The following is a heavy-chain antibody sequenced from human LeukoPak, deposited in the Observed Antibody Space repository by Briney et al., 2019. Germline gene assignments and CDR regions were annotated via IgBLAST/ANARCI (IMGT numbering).Heavy chain of an antibody. CDR3: ARDPTTVTQLAFDY. D-gene: IGHD4-17*01. V-gene: IGHV1-2*06. Sequence: ASVKVSCKASGYTFTGYYMHWVRQAPGQGLEWMGRINPNSGGTNYAQKFQGRVTMTRDTSISTAYMELSRLRSDDTAVYYCARDPTTVTQLAFDYWSQGTLVTVSS. J-gene: IGHJ4*02. CDR1: GYTFTGYY. CDR2: INPNSGGT.